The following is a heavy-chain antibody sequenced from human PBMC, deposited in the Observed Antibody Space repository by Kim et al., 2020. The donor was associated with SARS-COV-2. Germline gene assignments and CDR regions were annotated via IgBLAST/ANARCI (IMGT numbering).Heavy chain of an antibody. Sequence: ADSVKGRFTISNDTTNDALYLQMDRLRAEDTAVYFCARGGIRSYGFPFFDYWGQGILVTVSS. CDR3: ARGGIRSYGFPFFDY. V-gene: IGHV3-11*01. J-gene: IGHJ4*02. D-gene: IGHD5-18*01.